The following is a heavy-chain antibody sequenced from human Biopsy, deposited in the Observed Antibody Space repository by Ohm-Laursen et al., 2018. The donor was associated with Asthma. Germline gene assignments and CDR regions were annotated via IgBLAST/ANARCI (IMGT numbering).Heavy chain of an antibody. D-gene: IGHD3-22*01. CDR2: IYSGGTS. V-gene: IGHV3-53*01. CDR3: ARGDSSNWSHYYFEY. CDR1: GFAVSRDH. J-gene: IGHJ4*02. Sequence: LSLTCAASGFAVSRDHMFWVRQAPGKGLEWVSVIYSGGTSHTADSVRGRFTISRDYSKNTLYLQMHSLRAEDTAVYYCARGDSSNWSHYYFEYWGQGTLVTVSS.